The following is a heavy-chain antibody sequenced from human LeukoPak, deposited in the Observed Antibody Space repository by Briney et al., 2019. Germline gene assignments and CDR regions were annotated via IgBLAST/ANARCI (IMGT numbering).Heavy chain of an antibody. CDR2: ISDTGGTT. CDR3: ARDLSRYSGNYYFDY. J-gene: IGHJ4*02. CDR1: GFTFSSYS. D-gene: IGHD1-26*01. Sequence: AGGSLRLSCAASGFTFSSYSMAWVRQAPGMGLEWVSVISDTGGTTYYADSVKGRFTISRDNPKNSLYLQMNSLRDEDTAVYYCARDLSRYSGNYYFDYWGQGTLVTVSS. V-gene: IGHV3-23*01.